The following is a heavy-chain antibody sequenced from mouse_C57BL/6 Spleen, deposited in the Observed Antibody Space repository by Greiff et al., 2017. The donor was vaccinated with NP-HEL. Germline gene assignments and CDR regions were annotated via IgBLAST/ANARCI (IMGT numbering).Heavy chain of an antibody. D-gene: IGHD2-3*01. V-gene: IGHV1-74*01. Sequence: VQLQQSRAELVKPGASVKVSCKASGYTFTSYWMHWVKQRPGQGLEWIGRIHPSDSDTNYNQKFKGKATLTVDKSSSTAYMQLSSLTSEDSAVYYCAMSLYDGPGYWYFDVWGTGTTVTVSS. CDR3: AMSLYDGPGYWYFDV. J-gene: IGHJ1*03. CDR1: GYTFTSYW. CDR2: IHPSDSDT.